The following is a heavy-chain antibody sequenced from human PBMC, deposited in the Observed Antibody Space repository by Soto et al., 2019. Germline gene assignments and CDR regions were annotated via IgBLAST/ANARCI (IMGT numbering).Heavy chain of an antibody. V-gene: IGHV1-69*01. Sequence: QVQLVQSGAEVKKPGSSVKVSCKASGGTFSSYAISWVRQAPGQGLEWMGGIIPIFGTANYAQKFQGRVTITADESTSTAYMELSSLRSEDTAVYYCARVCPRNFSTVLIYYYGMDVWGQGITVTVSS. CDR2: IIPIFGTA. CDR3: ARVCPRNFSTVLIYYYGMDV. CDR1: GGTFSSYA. J-gene: IGHJ6*02. D-gene: IGHD4-4*01.